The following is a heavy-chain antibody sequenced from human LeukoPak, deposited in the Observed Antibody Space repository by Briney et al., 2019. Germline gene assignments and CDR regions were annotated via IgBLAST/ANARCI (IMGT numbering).Heavy chain of an antibody. CDR2: ISYDGSNK. Sequence: GGSLRLSCAASGFTFSSYAMHWVRQAPGKGLEWVAVISYDGSNKYYADSVKGRFTISRDNSKNTLYLQMNSLSAEDTAVYYCAREDGIVVVTTETFDYWGQGTLVTVSS. J-gene: IGHJ4*02. V-gene: IGHV3-30*04. CDR3: AREDGIVVVTTETFDY. D-gene: IGHD3-22*01. CDR1: GFTFSSYA.